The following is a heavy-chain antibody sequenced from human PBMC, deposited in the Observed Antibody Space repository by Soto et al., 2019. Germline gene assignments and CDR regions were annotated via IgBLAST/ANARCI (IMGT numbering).Heavy chain of an antibody. V-gene: IGHV1-2*02. J-gene: IGHJ6*02. D-gene: IGHD3-10*01. CDR2: INPNSGDT. Sequence: ASVKVSCKASGYTFTGYYMHWVRQAPGQGLEWMGWINPNSGDTNYAQKFQGRVTMTRDTSISTAYMERSRLRCDDTAVYCCARGPVKYYGSGSYSYYYCGMDVWGQGTTVTVS. CDR1: GYTFTGYY. CDR3: ARGPVKYYGSGSYSYYYCGMDV.